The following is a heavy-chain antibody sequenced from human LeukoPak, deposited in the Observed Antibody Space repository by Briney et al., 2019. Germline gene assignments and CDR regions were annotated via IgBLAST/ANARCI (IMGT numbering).Heavy chain of an antibody. CDR1: GFTFDDSV. V-gene: IGHV3-20*04. CDR3: ARDLTDIAAAGTGLRYYYYYMDV. CDR2: INWNGGST. J-gene: IGHJ6*03. Sequence: GGSLRLSCAASGFTFDDSVMSWVRQAPGKGLEWVSGINWNGGSTGYADSVKGRFTISRDNAKNSLYLQMSSLRAEDTALYYCARDLTDIAAAGTGLRYYYYYMDVWGKGTTVTVSS. D-gene: IGHD6-13*01.